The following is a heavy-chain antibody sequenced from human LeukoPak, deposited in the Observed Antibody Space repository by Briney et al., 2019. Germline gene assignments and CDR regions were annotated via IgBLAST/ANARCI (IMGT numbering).Heavy chain of an antibody. CDR1: GFTFSSYT. CDR3: ARDGKDSMIVVVTAEYFQH. D-gene: IGHD3-22*01. V-gene: IGHV3-21*01. J-gene: IGHJ1*01. CDR2: ISSSSSYI. Sequence: GSLRLSCAASGFTFSSYTMNWVRQAPGKGLEWVSSISSSSSYIYYADSVRGRFTISRDNAKNSLYLQMDSLRAEDTAVYYCARDGKDSMIVVVTAEYFQHWGQGTLVTVSS.